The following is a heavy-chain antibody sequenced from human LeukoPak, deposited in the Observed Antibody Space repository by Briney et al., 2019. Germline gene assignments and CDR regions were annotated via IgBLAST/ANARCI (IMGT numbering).Heavy chain of an antibody. CDR3: ASRGT. D-gene: IGHD3-10*01. CDR2: IHRDSRT. J-gene: IGHJ5*02. V-gene: IGHV3-66*01. CDR1: GFTVTSDY. Sequence: GGSLRLSCVVSGFTVTSDYMSWVRQAPGQGLDWVSIIHRDSRTFYADSVKGRFTISRDNSKNTLYLQLSSLRVEDTAVYYCASRGTWGQGTLVTLSS.